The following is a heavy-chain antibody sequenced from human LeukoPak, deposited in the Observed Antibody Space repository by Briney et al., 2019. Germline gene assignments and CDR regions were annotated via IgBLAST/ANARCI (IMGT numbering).Heavy chain of an antibody. Sequence: ASVKVSCKASGYTFTSYYMHWVRQAPGQGLEWMGIINPSGGSTSYAQKFQGRVTMTRDMSTSTVYMELSSLRSEDTAVYYCARGAFGGVIPRNWFDPWGQGTLVTVSS. J-gene: IGHJ5*02. CDR1: GYTFTSYY. CDR3: ARGAFGGVIPRNWFDP. D-gene: IGHD3-16*02. CDR2: INPSGGST. V-gene: IGHV1-46*01.